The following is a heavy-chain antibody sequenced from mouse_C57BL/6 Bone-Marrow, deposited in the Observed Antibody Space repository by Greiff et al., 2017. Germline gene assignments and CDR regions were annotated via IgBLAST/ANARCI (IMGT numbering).Heavy chain of an antibody. V-gene: IGHV1-63*01. Sequence: QVQLKESGAELVRPGTSVKMSCKASGYTFTNYWIGWAKQRPGHGLEWIGDIYPGGGYTNYNEKFKGKATLTADNSSSTAYMQFSSLTSEDSAIYYCARSIYDGYYVAWFAYWGQGTLVTVSA. CDR3: ARSIYDGYYVAWFAY. CDR1: GYTFTNYW. J-gene: IGHJ3*01. D-gene: IGHD2-3*01. CDR2: IYPGGGYT.